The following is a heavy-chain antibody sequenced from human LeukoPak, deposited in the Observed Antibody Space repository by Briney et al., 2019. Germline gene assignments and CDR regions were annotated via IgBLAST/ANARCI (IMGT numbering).Heavy chain of an antibody. Sequence: PGGSLRLSCAASGFTVSSIYMTLVRQAPGKGLEWVSIIYSDESAYYADSVRSRFTISRDDSNNTLSLQMNNLKPEDSAVYYCARDVPAPHWGQGTLVTVSS. D-gene: IGHD2-2*01. CDR2: IYSDESA. J-gene: IGHJ1*01. CDR1: GFTVSSIY. CDR3: ARDVPAPH. V-gene: IGHV3-66*02.